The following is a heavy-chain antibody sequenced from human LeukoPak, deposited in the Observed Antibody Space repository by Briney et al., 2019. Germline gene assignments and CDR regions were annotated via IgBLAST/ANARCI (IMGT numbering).Heavy chain of an antibody. CDR2: IAYDGSNK. CDR3: AKEKAIGTINYGLDV. D-gene: IGHD1-1*01. V-gene: IGHV3-30*18. Sequence: GGSLRLSCAASGFIFDTYGMLWVRQAPGKGLEWVAVIAYDGSNKYHADSVKGRFTISRDNSKNTLYLQMNSLRGEDTAVYYCAKEKAIGTINYGLDVRGQGTTVTVSS. J-gene: IGHJ6*02. CDR1: GFIFDTYG.